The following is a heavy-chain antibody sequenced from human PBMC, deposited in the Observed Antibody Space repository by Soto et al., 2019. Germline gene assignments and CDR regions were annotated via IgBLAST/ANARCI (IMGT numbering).Heavy chain of an antibody. CDR3: ASGRYDASGYFDY. D-gene: IGHD3-22*01. V-gene: IGHV1-45*02. J-gene: IGHJ4*02. CDR1: GNTXTYVY. Sequence: GXSXKVSCKGSGNTXTYVYLHLVRQAPAQALEWIGWITPFNGNTKYAQKFQDRVTFTGDTSLSTAYMELSSLRSYYTAMFYCASGRYDASGYFDYWGQGTLVTVSS. CDR2: ITPFNGNT.